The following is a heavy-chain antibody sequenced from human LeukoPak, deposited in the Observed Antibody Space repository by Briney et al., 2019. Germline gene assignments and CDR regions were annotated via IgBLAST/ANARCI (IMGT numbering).Heavy chain of an antibody. J-gene: IGHJ4*02. Sequence: PGGSLRLSCAASGFTFSSYAMSWVRQAPGKGLEWVSAISGSGGSTYYADSVKGRFTISRDNSKNTLYLQMNSLRAEDTAVYYCAKGALYDFWSGLYYFDYWGQGTLVTVSS. D-gene: IGHD3-3*01. V-gene: IGHV3-23*01. CDR3: AKGALYDFWSGLYYFDY. CDR1: GFTFSSYA. CDR2: ISGSGGST.